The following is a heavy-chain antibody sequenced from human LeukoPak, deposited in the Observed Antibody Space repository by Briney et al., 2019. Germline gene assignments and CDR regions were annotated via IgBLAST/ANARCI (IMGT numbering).Heavy chain of an antibody. CDR2: IHPGDSGT. CDR3: ARGGTYRYGSSDY. Sequence: GESLKISCKVSGYTFTNYWIGWVRQMPGKGLEWMGIIHPGDSGTRYSPSSQGQVTMSVDESITTAYLQWSSLRASDSAIYYCARGGTYRYGSSDYWGQGTLVTVSS. V-gene: IGHV5-51*01. CDR1: GYTFTNYW. J-gene: IGHJ4*02. D-gene: IGHD5-18*01.